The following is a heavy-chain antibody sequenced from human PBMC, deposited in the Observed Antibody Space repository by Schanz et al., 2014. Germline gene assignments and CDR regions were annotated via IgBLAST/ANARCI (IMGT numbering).Heavy chain of an antibody. D-gene: IGHD5-12*01. CDR1: GFTFSTYA. CDR3: ARDGGRDGYNLAFDV. Sequence: VQLVESGGGVVQPGGSLRLSCAASGFTFSTYAMTWVRQAPGKGLEWVSSISIRGGNTYYTDSVKGRFIISRDSSKNTLFLQMNSLRAEDTAVYFCARDGGRDGYNLAFDVWGQGTLVTVSS. V-gene: IGHV3-23*04. CDR2: ISIRGGNT. J-gene: IGHJ3*01.